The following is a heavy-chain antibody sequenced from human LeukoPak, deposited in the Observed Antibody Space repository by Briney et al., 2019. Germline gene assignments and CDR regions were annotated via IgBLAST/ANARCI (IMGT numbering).Heavy chain of an antibody. CDR3: ARGIAVAGTEWFDP. Sequence: GGSLRLSCAASGFTFSSYSMNWVRQAPGKGLEWVSSISSSSSYIYYADSVKGRFTISRDNAKNSLYLQMNSLRAEDTAVYYCARGIAVAGTEWFDPWGQGTLVTVSS. CDR1: GFTFSSYS. D-gene: IGHD6-19*01. V-gene: IGHV3-21*01. J-gene: IGHJ5*02. CDR2: ISSSSSYI.